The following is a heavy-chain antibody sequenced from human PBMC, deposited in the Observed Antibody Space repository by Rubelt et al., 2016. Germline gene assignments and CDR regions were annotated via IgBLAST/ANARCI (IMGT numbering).Heavy chain of an antibody. D-gene: IGHD6-6*01. CDR3: ATEKTIMTRRADS. Sequence: QVQMVQSGAEVKKPGSSVKVSCKDPGGTFYSYAINWVRQTPGQGLEWMGRIVPTLRLADYAQKFQGRLTITADRSTGRAYFELGSLTSDDTAMYYCATEKTIMTRRADSWGQGTLVTVSS. J-gene: IGHJ4*02. CDR1: GGTFYSYA. CDR2: IVPTLRLA. V-gene: IGHV1-69*04.